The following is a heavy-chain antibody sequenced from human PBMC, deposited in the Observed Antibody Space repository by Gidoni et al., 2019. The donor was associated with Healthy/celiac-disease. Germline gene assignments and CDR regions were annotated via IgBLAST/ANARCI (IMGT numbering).Heavy chain of an antibody. CDR3: ARDSSGWYGMDV. Sequence: EVQLVESGGGLVKPGGSLRLSCAASGFPFSSYSMNWVRQAPGKGLAWVSSISSSSSYIYYADSVKGRFTISRDNAKNSLYLQMNSLRAEDTAVYYCARDSSGWYGMDVWGQGTTVTVSS. D-gene: IGHD6-19*01. CDR1: GFPFSSYS. CDR2: ISSSSSYI. V-gene: IGHV3-21*01. J-gene: IGHJ6*02.